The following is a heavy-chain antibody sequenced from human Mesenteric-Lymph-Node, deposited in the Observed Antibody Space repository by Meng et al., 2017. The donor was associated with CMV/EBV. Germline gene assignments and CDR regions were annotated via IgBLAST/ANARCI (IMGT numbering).Heavy chain of an antibody. Sequence: EVQLVGAGGGLVQPGGSLRLSCAASGFNVRDKYMSWVRPAPGKGLEWVCIIYRGDNTYYIDSVKDRFTVSRDNSKNTMYLQMNSLRVEDTAVYYCTGDSVSNPNLDYWGQGTLVTVSS. D-gene: IGHD3-10*01. V-gene: IGHV3-66*01. CDR1: GFNVRDKY. J-gene: IGHJ4*02. CDR3: TGDSVSNPNLDY. CDR2: IYRGDNT.